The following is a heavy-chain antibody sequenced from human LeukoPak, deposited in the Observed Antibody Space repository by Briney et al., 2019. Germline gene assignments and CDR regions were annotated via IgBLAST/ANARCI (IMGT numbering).Heavy chain of an antibody. CDR2: IYHSGST. J-gene: IGHJ6*03. CDR1: GGSISSYY. D-gene: IGHD3-16*02. Sequence: PSETLSLTCTVSGGSISSYYWSWIRQPPGKGLEWIGSIYHSGSTYYNPSLKSRVTISVDTSKNQFSLKLRSVTAADTAVYYCARAGVRSYYYYMDVWGKGTTVTISS. V-gene: IGHV4-59*01. CDR3: ARAGVRSYYYYMDV.